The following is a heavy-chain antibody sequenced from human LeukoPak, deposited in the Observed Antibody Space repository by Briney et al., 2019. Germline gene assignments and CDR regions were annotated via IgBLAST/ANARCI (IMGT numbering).Heavy chain of an antibody. V-gene: IGHV1-69*10. CDR3: ARAPYCSGGSCYRRGWFDP. D-gene: IGHD2-15*01. Sequence: SVKVSCKASRGTSSSYAISWVRQAPGQGLEWMGRIIPIFGIANYAQKFQGRVTITPDKSTSTAYMELSSLRSEDTAVYYCARAPYCSGGSCYRRGWFDPWGQGTLVTVSS. J-gene: IGHJ5*02. CDR2: IIPIFGIA. CDR1: RGTSSSYA.